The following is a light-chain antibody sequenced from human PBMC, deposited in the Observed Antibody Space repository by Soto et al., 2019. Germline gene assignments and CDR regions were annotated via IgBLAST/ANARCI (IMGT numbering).Light chain of an antibody. J-gene: IGKJ3*01. CDR2: DAS. CDR3: QQTYRTPLFS. Sequence: DIQLNQSPSSLSASVGDSVTITCRASQDIITYLTWYQHKPGRAPKLLVYDASSLNSGVPSRFRGSVGGREFTLTISRLQPEDFGTYYCQQTYRTPLFSFGAGTTVDLK. CDR1: QDIITY. V-gene: IGKV1-39*01.